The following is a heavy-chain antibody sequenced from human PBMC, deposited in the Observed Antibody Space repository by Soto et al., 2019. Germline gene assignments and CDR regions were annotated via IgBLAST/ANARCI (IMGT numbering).Heavy chain of an antibody. CDR3: ARDPGEVGYYNLSPVRY. CDR2: IYYSGST. V-gene: IGHV4-31*03. D-gene: IGHD3-9*01. J-gene: IGHJ4*02. CDR1: GGSISSGGYY. Sequence: QVQLQESGPGLVKPSQTLSLTCTVSGGSISSGGYYWSWIRQHPGKGLEWIGYIYYSGSTYYNTFLKSRVTISVDTSKNQFSLKLSSVTAADTAVYYCARDPGEVGYYNLSPVRYWGQGTLVTVSS.